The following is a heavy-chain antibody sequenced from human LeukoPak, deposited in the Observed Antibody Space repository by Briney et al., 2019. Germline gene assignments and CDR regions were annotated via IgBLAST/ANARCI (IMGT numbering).Heavy chain of an antibody. Sequence: GGSLSLSCAASGFIHSSYWMHWVRQARGKGRVWVSRSNSVGSSTSYAGSVKGRFTISRDNAKNTLYLQMNSLRAYYTAVYYCARGGCDPWGQETGVSVSS. CDR2: SNSVGSST. J-gene: IGHJ5*02. CDR3: ARGGCDP. V-gene: IGHV3-74*01. CDR1: GFIHSSYW.